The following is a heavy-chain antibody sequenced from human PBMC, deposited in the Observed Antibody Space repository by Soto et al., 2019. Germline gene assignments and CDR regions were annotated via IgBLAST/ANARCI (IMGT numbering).Heavy chain of an antibody. Sequence: QVHLQQSGPGLVNPSETLSLTCTVSGVSMSSYYCTWIRQPAGKGLEWIWRVYSSGGTHYNPSLKSRVIISLDTSKNQFSLRLLYVTDADTAVYYCARGQRFSDWFDPWSQGTLVTVSS. CDR1: GVSMSSYY. D-gene: IGHD3-3*01. V-gene: IGHV4-4*07. J-gene: IGHJ5*02. CDR2: VYSSGGT. CDR3: ARGQRFSDWFDP.